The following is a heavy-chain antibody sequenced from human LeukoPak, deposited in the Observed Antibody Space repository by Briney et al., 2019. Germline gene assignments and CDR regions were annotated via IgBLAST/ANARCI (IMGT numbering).Heavy chain of an antibody. J-gene: IGHJ4*02. V-gene: IGHV3-48*01. CDR3: AREPTTMIVVVITGGFDY. CDR2: ISSSSSTI. D-gene: IGHD3-22*01. CDR1: GFTFSSYS. Sequence: PGGSLRLSCAASGFTFSSYSMNWVRQAPGKGLEWVSYISSSSSTIYYADSVKGRFTISRDNAKNSLYLQMNSLRAEDTAVYYCAREPTTMIVVVITGGFDYWGQGTLVTVSS.